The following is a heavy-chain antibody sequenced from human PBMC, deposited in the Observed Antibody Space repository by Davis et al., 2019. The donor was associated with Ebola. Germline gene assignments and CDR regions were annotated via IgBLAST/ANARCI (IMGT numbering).Heavy chain of an antibody. CDR2: ISPGGSTI. Sequence: GESLKISCAASGFSFSDFYMSWIRLAPGKGLEWVSYISPGGSTIYYADHVKGRFTISRDNAKSTLYLQMNSLTAEDTAVYYCVRTTYGAPEYWGQGTLVTVSS. D-gene: IGHD4-17*01. CDR1: GFSFSDFY. CDR3: VRTTYGAPEY. V-gene: IGHV3-11*04. J-gene: IGHJ4*02.